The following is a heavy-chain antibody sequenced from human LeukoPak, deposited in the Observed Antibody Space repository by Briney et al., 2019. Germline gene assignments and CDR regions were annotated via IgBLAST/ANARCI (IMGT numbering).Heavy chain of an antibody. CDR2: ISGSGGST. CDR1: GFTFSSYA. D-gene: IGHD6-19*01. CDR3: AKVSSSGWLNWFAP. J-gene: IGHJ5*02. Sequence: PGGSLRLSCAASGFTFSSYAMSWVRQAPGKGLEWVSAISGSGGSTYYADSVKGGFTISRDNSKNTLYLQMNSLRAEDTAVYYCAKVSSSGWLNWFAPWGQGTLVTVSS. V-gene: IGHV3-23*01.